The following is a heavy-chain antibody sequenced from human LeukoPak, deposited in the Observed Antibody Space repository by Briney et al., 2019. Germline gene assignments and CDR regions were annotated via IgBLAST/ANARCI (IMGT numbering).Heavy chain of an antibody. CDR2: IYYSGST. CDR1: GGSISSSSYY. D-gene: IGHD3-10*01. V-gene: IGHV4-39*01. CDR3: ARHYYYYGSGSYYYYYYYMDV. Sequence: SETLSLTCTASGGSISSSSYYWGWIRQPPGKGLEWIGSIYYSGSTYYNPSLKSRVTISVDTSKNQFSLKLSSVTAADTAVYYCARHYYYYGSGSYYYYYYYMDVWGKGTTVTISS. J-gene: IGHJ6*03.